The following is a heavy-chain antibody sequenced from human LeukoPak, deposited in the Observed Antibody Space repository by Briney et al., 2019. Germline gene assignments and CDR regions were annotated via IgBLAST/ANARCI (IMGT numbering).Heavy chain of an antibody. Sequence: GASVKVSCKASGYTFTSYYMHWVRQAPGQGLEWMGIINPSGGSTSYAQKFQGRVTMTRDMSTSTVYMELSSLRSEDTAVYYCARAVVDTMIVTARGREPLDYWGQGTLVTVSS. CDR3: ARAVVDTMIVTARGREPLDY. J-gene: IGHJ4*02. CDR1: GYTFTSYY. CDR2: INPSGGST. V-gene: IGHV1-46*01. D-gene: IGHD3-22*01.